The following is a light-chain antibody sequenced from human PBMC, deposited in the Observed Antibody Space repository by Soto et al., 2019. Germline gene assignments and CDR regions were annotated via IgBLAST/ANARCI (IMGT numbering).Light chain of an antibody. CDR3: EAWESTTRV. Sequence: QSVLTQSSSASASLGSSVKLTCTLSSGHSSYIIAWHQQQPGKAPRYLMKLEGSGSYNKASGVPDRFSGSSSGADRYLTISNLQFEDEADYYCEAWESTTRVFGGGPKLTVL. V-gene: IGLV4-60*02. J-gene: IGLJ3*02. CDR1: SGHSSYI. CDR2: LEGSGSY.